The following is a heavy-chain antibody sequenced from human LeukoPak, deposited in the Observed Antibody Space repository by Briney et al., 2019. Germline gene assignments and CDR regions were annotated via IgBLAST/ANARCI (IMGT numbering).Heavy chain of an antibody. CDR1: GYTFTSYC. J-gene: IGHJ4*02. D-gene: IGHD3-22*01. Sequence: ASVKVSCKASGYTFTSYCISWVRQAPGQGLEWMGLISTYNGNTNYAQKLQDRVTMTTDTSTSTAYMELRSLRSDETAVYYCARDAYYSDSSGYYRNFDYWGQGTLVTVSS. CDR3: ARDAYYSDSSGYYRNFDY. V-gene: IGHV1-18*04. CDR2: ISTYNGNT.